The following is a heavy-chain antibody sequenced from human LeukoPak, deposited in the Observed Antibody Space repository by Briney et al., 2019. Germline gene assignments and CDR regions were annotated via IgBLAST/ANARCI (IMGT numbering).Heavy chain of an antibody. CDR2: IYYSGST. D-gene: IGHD1-26*01. CDR1: GGSISSYH. Sequence: SETLSLTCTVSGGSISSYHWSWIRQPPGKGLEWIGYIYYSGSTNYNPSLKSRVTISVDTSKNQFSLKLSSVTAADTAVYYCARQGALVGATGRFYDYWGQGTLVTVSS. J-gene: IGHJ4*02. CDR3: ARQGALVGATGRFYDY. V-gene: IGHV4-59*01.